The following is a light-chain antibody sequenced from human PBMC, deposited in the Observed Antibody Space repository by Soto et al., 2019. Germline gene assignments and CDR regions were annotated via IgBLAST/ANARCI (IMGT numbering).Light chain of an antibody. V-gene: IGKV3-15*01. CDR1: QSVNSD. CDR3: QQYNNWPLG. J-gene: IGKJ4*01. CDR2: DAS. Sequence: ELVMTQSPAILSVSPGERATLSCRASQSVNSDLAWYQQKPGQAPRLLIHDASTRATGIPVRFSGSGSGTEFTLTISSLQSEDFAIYYCQQYNNWPLGFGGGTKVDIK.